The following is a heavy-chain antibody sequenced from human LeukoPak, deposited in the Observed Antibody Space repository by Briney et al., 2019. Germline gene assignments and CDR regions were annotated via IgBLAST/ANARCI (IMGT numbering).Heavy chain of an antibody. CDR1: GFTFSTYA. V-gene: IGHV3-30-3*01. D-gene: IGHD5-12*01. CDR3: AKAKDGFSGYDSLFDY. J-gene: IGHJ4*02. Sequence: GGSLRLSCADSGFTFSTYAMHWVRQAPGKGLEWVALFSYDGSTQRYADSVKGRFTISRDNSKNSLYLQMNSLRTEDTAVYYCAKAKDGFSGYDSLFDYWGQGTLVTVSS. CDR2: FSYDGSTQ.